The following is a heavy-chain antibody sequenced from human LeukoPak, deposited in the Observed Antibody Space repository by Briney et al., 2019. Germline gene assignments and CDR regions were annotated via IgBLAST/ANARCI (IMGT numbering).Heavy chain of an antibody. D-gene: IGHD6-6*01. V-gene: IGHV1-2*02. CDR2: INPNSGGT. CDR1: GYTFTSYG. Sequence: ASVKVSCKASGYTFTSYGISWVRQAPGQGLEWMGWINPNSGGTNYAQKFQGRVTMTRDTSISTAYMELSRLRSDDTAVYYCARGIAARPGGWFDPWGQGTLVTVSS. J-gene: IGHJ5*02. CDR3: ARGIAARPGGWFDP.